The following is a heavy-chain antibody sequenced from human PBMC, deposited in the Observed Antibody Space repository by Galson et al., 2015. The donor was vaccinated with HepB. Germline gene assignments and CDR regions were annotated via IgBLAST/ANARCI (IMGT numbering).Heavy chain of an antibody. Sequence: SLRLSCAASGFTFSSYSMNWVRQAPGKGLEWVSSISSSSSYIYYADSVKGRFTISRDNAKNSLYLQMNSLRAEDTAVYYCARALGGIAPRAYYFDYWGQGTLVTVSS. J-gene: IGHJ4*02. D-gene: IGHD6-13*01. CDR3: ARALGGIAPRAYYFDY. V-gene: IGHV3-21*01. CDR2: ISSSSSYI. CDR1: GFTFSSYS.